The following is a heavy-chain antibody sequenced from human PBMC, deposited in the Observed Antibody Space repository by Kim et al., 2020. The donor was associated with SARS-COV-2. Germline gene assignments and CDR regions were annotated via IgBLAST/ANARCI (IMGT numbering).Heavy chain of an antibody. D-gene: IGHD5-18*01. Sequence: GGSLRLSCAASGFTFTSYEMNWVRQAPGKGLEWVSYISSSGSTTYYADSVKGRFTTSRDNARNSLYLQMNNLRAEDTAVYYCARVGTAMAHYGLDVWGQGTTVTVSS. CDR1: GFTFTSYE. J-gene: IGHJ6*02. CDR3: ARVGTAMAHYGLDV. CDR2: ISSSGSTT. V-gene: IGHV3-48*03.